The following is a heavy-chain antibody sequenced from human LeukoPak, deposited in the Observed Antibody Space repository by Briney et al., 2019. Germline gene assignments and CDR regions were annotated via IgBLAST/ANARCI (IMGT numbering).Heavy chain of an antibody. D-gene: IGHD4-11*01. V-gene: IGHV3-53*04. CDR3: ARDLVRELADTDYSNRRWYCGMDV. Sequence: GGSLRFSCAASGFTVSSNYMSWVRQAPGKGLEWVSVIYSGGSTYYSDSVKGRFTISRHNSKNTLYLQMNSLRAEDTAVYYCARDLVRELADTDYSNRRWYCGMDVWGQGTTVTVSS. J-gene: IGHJ6*02. CDR1: GFTVSSNY. CDR2: IYSGGST.